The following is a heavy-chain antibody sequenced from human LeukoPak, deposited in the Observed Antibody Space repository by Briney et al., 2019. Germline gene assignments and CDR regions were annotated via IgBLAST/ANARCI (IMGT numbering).Heavy chain of an antibody. Sequence: GGSLRLSCAASGFTFSDYGVHWVRQALGKGLEWVAVISHDGSNTYYADSVKGRFTISRDNSYNTLCLQMNSLRAEDTAVYYCARGSLWFGELLSIDYWGQGTLVTVSS. CDR1: GFTFSDYG. CDR3: ARGSLWFGELLSIDY. J-gene: IGHJ4*02. D-gene: IGHD3-10*01. V-gene: IGHV3-30*04. CDR2: ISHDGSNT.